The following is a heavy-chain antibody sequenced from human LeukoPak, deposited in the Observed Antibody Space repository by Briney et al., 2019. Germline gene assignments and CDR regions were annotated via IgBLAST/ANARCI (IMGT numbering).Heavy chain of an antibody. V-gene: IGHV3-48*04. CDR3: ARVRNPTVASMYFDY. J-gene: IGHJ4*02. CDR2: ISPTGYTF. D-gene: IGHD4-11*01. Sequence: GRSLRLSCEGSGFTFSNHGMIWVRQAPGKGLDWLTYISPTGYTFHYAVSVKGRFTISRDNAKSSLFLQMDGLKAEDSAVYFCARVRNPTVASMYFDYWGQGARVSVSS. CDR1: GFTFSNHG.